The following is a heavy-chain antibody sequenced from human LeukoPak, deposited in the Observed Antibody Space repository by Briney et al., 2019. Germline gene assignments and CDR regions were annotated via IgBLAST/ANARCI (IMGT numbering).Heavy chain of an antibody. CDR3: ASGAYSRSSGGLSY. Sequence: GGSLRLSCAASGFTFSSYSLNWVRQAPGKGLVWVSYIGTSSSTIYYVDSVKGRFTLSRDNAKNSLYLQMNSLRAEDTAVYYCASGAYSRSSGGLSYWGQGTLVTVSS. CDR1: GFTFSSYS. J-gene: IGHJ4*02. V-gene: IGHV3-48*04. D-gene: IGHD6-6*01. CDR2: IGTSSSTI.